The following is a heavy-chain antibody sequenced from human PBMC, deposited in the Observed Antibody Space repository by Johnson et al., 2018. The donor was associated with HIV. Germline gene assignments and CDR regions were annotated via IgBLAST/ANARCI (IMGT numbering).Heavy chain of an antibody. CDR2: ISYDGSNK. CDR3: ARGIQPDAFDI. CDR1: GFTFSSYA. J-gene: IGHJ3*02. Sequence: QVQLVEPGGGVVQPGRSLRLSCAASGFTFSSYAMHWVSQVPGKRLVWVAVISYDGSNKYYADSVKGRFTISRDNSKNTLYVQMNSLRAEDTAVYYCARGIQPDAFDIWGQGTMVTVSS. D-gene: IGHD2-2*01. V-gene: IGHV3-30*14.